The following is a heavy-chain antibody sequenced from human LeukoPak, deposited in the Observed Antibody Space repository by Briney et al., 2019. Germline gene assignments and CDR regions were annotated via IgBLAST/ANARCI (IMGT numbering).Heavy chain of an antibody. V-gene: IGHV4-39*01. D-gene: IGHD3-22*01. CDR3: ARLQYYYDNNGYYSLYYFDY. Sequence: SETLSLTCTVSGDSISSSSYYLGWIRQPPGKGLEWIGNIYYSGSTYYNPSLRSRLTISLDTSKNQFSLTLSSVTAADTAVYYCARLQYYYDNNGYYSLYYFDYWGQGTVVTVSS. CDR2: IYYSGST. CDR1: GDSISSSSYY. J-gene: IGHJ4*02.